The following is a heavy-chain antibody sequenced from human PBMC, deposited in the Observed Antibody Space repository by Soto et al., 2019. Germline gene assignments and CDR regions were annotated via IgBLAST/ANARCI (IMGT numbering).Heavy chain of an antibody. CDR3: ARGGVRGMYV. Sequence: QVQLVQSGAEVKKPGASVKVSCKASGYTFTSYDINWVRQATGQGLEWMGWMNPNRANTGYGQKLHGRVTISRSSSIRTAYMVLITLRAAGTAVYYCARGGVRGMYVWGQGSTGTVSS. D-gene: IGHD3-16*01. CDR2: MNPNRANT. CDR1: GYTFTSYD. V-gene: IGHV1-8*01. J-gene: IGHJ6*02.